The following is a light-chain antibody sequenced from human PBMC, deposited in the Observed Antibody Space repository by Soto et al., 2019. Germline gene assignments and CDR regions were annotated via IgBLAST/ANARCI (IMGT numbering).Light chain of an antibody. Sequence: DIVMTQSPLSLPVTPGEPASISCRSSQSLLHSNGYNYLDWYLQKPGQSPQLLIYLGSNRASGVPDRFSGRGSGTDFTLKISRVEAEDVGVYYCMQALQTPSSAFGPGTKVDIK. J-gene: IGKJ3*01. CDR1: QSLLHSNGYNY. CDR2: LGS. V-gene: IGKV2-28*01. CDR3: MQALQTPSSA.